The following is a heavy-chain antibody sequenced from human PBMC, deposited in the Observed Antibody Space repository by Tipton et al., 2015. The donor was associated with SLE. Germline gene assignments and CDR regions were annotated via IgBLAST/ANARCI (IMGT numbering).Heavy chain of an antibody. CDR2: IWYDGSNK. Sequence: QLVQSGGGVVQPGRSLRFSCVASGFTFSSYGMHWVRQAPGKGLEWVAVIWYDGSNKYYADSVKGRFTISRDNSNNTLYLQMNSLRAEDTAVYYCARGGNSKGVSLDSWGQGTLVSVSS. CDR1: GFTFSSYG. V-gene: IGHV3-33*01. J-gene: IGHJ4*02. D-gene: IGHD4-11*01. CDR3: ARGGNSKGVSLDS.